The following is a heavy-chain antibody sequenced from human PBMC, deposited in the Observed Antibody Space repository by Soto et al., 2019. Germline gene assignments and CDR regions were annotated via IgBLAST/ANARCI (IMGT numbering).Heavy chain of an antibody. V-gene: IGHV1-69*13. CDR1: GGTFSSYA. J-gene: IGHJ5*02. D-gene: IGHD1-1*01. CDR3: ARDREDAGTTKGLPCWFDP. Sequence: SVKVSCKASGGTFSSYAISWVRQAPGQGLEWMGGIIPIFGTANYAQKFQGRVTITADESTSTAYMELSSLRSEDTDVYYCARDREDAGTTKGLPCWFDPWGQGILVTVSS. CDR2: IIPIFGTA.